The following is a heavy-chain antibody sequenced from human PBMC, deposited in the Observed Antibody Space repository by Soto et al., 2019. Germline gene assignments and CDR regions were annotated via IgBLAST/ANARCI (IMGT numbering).Heavy chain of an antibody. D-gene: IGHD6-6*01. CDR3: ARGTIVARQHLDY. J-gene: IGHJ4*02. CDR1: GVTFSSYA. V-gene: IGHV3-30*03. CDR2: ISIRGGDE. Sequence: QVQLVESGGGVVQPGTSLRLSCAASGVTFSSYAMHQARQAPGKGLEWVTVISIRGGDEYYAESVRGRFTVSRDDSKNTLYLQMDSVRVEDTAVYYCARGTIVARQHLDYWGQGTLVTVSS.